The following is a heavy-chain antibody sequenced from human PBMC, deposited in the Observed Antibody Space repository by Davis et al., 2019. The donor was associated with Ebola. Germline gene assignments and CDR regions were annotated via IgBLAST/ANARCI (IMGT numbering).Heavy chain of an antibody. CDR1: GFTFSSYE. V-gene: IGHV3-48*03. CDR3: STQLPTWNWVY. CDR2: ISSSGSTI. Sequence: GGSLRLSCAASGFTFSSYEMNWVRQAPGKGLEWVSYISSSGSTIYYADSVKGRFTISRDNAKNSLYLQMNSLTADDTATYYCSTQLPTWNWVYWGRGTLVTVAS. D-gene: IGHD1-7*01. J-gene: IGHJ4*02.